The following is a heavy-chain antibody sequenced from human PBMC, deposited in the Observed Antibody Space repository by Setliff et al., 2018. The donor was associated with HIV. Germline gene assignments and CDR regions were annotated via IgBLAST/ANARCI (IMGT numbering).Heavy chain of an antibody. CDR1: GFTFSSYS. V-gene: IGHV3-48*01. CDR3: ARDSGGWYPTGDYYYYYRDV. J-gene: IGHJ6*03. D-gene: IGHD6-19*01. Sequence: PGGSLRLSCAASGFTFSSYSMNWVRQAPGKGLEWVSYISSSSSTIYYADSVKGRFTIARDNAKNSLYLQMNSLRAEDTAVYYCARDSGGWYPTGDYYYYYRDVWGKGTTVTVSS. CDR2: ISSSSSTI.